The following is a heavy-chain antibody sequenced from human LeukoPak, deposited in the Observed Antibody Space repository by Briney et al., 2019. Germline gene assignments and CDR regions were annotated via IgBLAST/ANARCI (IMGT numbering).Heavy chain of an antibody. D-gene: IGHD1-14*01. Sequence: SETLSLTRSVSSVSIRSNYWSWVRQPPGKGLEWIGYIYYTGISKYNPSLKSRVTILIDTSRNQFSLKLSSVTAADTAIYYCARGTYNTSPPDLWGQGTMVTVSS. CDR2: IYYTGIS. J-gene: IGHJ3*01. CDR3: ARGTYNTSPPDL. V-gene: IGHV4-59*01. CDR1: SVSIRSNY.